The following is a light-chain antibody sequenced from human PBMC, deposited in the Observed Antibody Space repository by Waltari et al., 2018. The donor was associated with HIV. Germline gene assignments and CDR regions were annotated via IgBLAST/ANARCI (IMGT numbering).Light chain of an antibody. CDR1: SSDVGGYNA. J-gene: IGLJ2*01. CDR2: EVS. V-gene: IGLV2-14*01. CDR3: SSYTSSDTVV. Sequence: QSALTQPASVSGSPGQSISISCTGTSSDVGGYNAVSWYQQHPAKAPKLVILEVSSRPSGVSYRFSGSKSGDRASLTISGLQTEDEAYYYCSSYTSSDTVVFGGGTKVTVL.